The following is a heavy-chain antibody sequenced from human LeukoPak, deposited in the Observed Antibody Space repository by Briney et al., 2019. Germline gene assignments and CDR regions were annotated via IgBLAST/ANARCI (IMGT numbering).Heavy chain of an antibody. D-gene: IGHD2-21*01. J-gene: IGHJ4*02. CDR2: IYTSGST. CDR3: TRDFAY. CDR1: GGSISGYY. V-gene: IGHV4-4*07. Sequence: SETLSLTCSASGGSISGYYWNWIRQPAGKGLEWIGRIYTSGSTNYNPSLKSRVTMSVDTSKNQFSLKLSSVTAADTAVYYCTRDFAYWGQGTLVTVSS.